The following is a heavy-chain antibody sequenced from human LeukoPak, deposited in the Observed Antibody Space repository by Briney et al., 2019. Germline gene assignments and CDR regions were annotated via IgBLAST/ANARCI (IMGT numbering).Heavy chain of an antibody. D-gene: IGHD2-2*01. CDR2: IYHSGST. CDR1: GGSISSGGYS. CDR3: ARVYCSSTSCYYFDY. V-gene: IGHV4-30-2*01. J-gene: IGHJ4*02. Sequence: SETLSLTCAVSGGSISSGGYSWSWIRQPPGKGLEWIGYIYHSGSTYYNPSLKSRVTLSVDRSKNQFSLKLSSVTAADTAVYYCARVYCSSTSCYYFDYWGQGTLVTVSS.